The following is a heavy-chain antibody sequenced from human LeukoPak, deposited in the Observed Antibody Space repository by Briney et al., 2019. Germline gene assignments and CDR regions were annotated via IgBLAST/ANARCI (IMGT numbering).Heavy chain of an antibody. CDR1: GFTFSSYS. J-gene: IGHJ4*02. V-gene: IGHV3-21*01. CDR3: ANENYYGSGSYPDY. Sequence: GGSLRLSCAASGFTFSSYSMTWVRQAPGKGLEWVSPISSSSSYIYYADSVKGRFTISRDNSKNTLYLQMNSLRAEDTAVYYCANENYYGSGSYPDYWGQGTLVTVSS. D-gene: IGHD3-10*01. CDR2: ISSSSSYI.